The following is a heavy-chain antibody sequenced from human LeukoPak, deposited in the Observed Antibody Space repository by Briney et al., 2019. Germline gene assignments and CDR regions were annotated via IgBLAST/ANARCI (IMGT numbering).Heavy chain of an antibody. V-gene: IGHV3-64*02. D-gene: IGHD3-10*01. J-gene: IGHJ4*02. CDR3: ARVTGSGSYYIDY. CDR2: INTDGRIT. CDR1: GFSFRNYA. Sequence: GGSLRLSCVASGFSFRNYAILWVRQAPGKGLEYVSVINTDGRITYYADSVKGRFTISRDDSKNTLYLQMNSLRAEDTAVYYCARVTGSGSYYIDYWGQGTLVTVSS.